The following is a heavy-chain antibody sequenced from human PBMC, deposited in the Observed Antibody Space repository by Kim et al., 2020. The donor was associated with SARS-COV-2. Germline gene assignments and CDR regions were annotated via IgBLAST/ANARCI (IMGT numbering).Heavy chain of an antibody. D-gene: IGHD6-6*01. CDR1: GFTFSSYA. CDR2: ISYDGSNK. J-gene: IGHJ5*02. V-gene: IGHV3-30-3*01. CDR3: ARDPARLSIAARPVGWFDP. Sequence: GGSLRLSCAASGFTFSSYAMHWVRQAPGKGLEWVAVISYDGSNKYYADSVKGRFTISRDNSKNTLYLQMNSLRAEDTAVYYCARDPARLSIAARPVGWFDPWGQGTLVTVSS.